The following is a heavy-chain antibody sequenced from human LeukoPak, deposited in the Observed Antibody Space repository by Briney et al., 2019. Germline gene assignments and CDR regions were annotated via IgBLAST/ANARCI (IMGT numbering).Heavy chain of an antibody. CDR3: AKDRGGYGDYYFDY. CDR1: GFTFDDYA. CDR2: ISWNSGSI. J-gene: IGHJ4*02. V-gene: IGHV3-9*01. D-gene: IGHD4-17*01. Sequence: GGSLRLSCAASGFTFDDYAMHWVRQPPGKGLEWVSGISWNSGSIGYADSVKGRFTISRDNAENSLYLQMNSLRAEDTALYYCAKDRGGYGDYYFDYWGQGTLVTVSS.